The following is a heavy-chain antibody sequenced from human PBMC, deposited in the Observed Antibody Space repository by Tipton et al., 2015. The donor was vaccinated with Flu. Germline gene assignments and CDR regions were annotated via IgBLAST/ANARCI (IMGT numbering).Heavy chain of an antibody. V-gene: IGHV4-38-2*02. CDR2: IYRSGST. CDR1: GYSISSCFY. J-gene: IGHJ6*02. D-gene: IGHD1-1*01. CDR3: ARDLWNDRRAYYYYGVDV. Sequence: TLSLTCTVSGYSISSCFYWGWIRQPPGKGLEWIGNIYRSGSTFYNPSLKSRVTISVDTSKSHFSLKLSSVTAADTAVYYCARDLWNDRRAYYYYGVDVWGQGTTVTVSS.